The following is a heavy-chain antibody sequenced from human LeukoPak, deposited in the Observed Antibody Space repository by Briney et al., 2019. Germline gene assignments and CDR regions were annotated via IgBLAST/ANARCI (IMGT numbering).Heavy chain of an antibody. D-gene: IGHD2-21*01. CDR1: GFTVSSNY. J-gene: IGHJ4*02. CDR2: IYSGGTT. CDR3: AKDFRIGYSAHFDY. Sequence: PGGSLRLSCAASGFTVSSNYMSWVRQAPGKGLEWVSVIYSGGTTYYADSVKGRFSNSRDNSKNTLYLQMDSLRGEDTAVYYCAKDFRIGYSAHFDYWGQGALVTVSS. V-gene: IGHV3-53*01.